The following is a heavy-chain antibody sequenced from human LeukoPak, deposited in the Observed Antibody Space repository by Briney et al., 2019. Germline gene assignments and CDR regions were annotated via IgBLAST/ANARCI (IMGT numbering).Heavy chain of an antibody. CDR2: IKQDGSEK. CDR1: GFTFSSYW. D-gene: IGHD1-1*01. J-gene: IGHJ6*02. Sequence: GGSLRLSCAASGFTFSSYWMSWVRQAPGKGLEWVANIKQDGSEKYYVDSVKGRFTISRDNAKNSLYLQMNSLRAEDTAVYYCARDRRVEWKTNYYYYYGMDVWGQGTTVTVSS. CDR3: ARDRRVEWKTNYYYYYGMDV. V-gene: IGHV3-7*01.